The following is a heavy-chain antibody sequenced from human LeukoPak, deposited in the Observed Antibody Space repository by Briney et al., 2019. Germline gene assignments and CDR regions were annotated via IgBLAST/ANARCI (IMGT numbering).Heavy chain of an antibody. CDR3: ARVRCSSTSCFPDY. D-gene: IGHD2-2*01. V-gene: IGHV3-7*01. J-gene: IGHJ4*02. CDR2: IKQDGSEK. CDR1: GFTFSSYW. Sequence: GGPLRLSCAASGFTFSSYWMNWVRQAPGKGLEWVANIKQDGSEKYYVDSAKGRFTISRDNAKNSMYLQMNSLRAEDTAVYYCARVRCSSTSCFPDYWGQGTLVTVSS.